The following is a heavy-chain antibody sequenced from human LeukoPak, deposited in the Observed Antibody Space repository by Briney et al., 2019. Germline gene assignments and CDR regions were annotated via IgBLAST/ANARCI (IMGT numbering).Heavy chain of an antibody. Sequence: ASVKVSCKASGYTFTSYYIHWVRQAPGQGLEWMGIINPSGGSTDYAQKFQGRVTMTRDTSRSTVYMELGSLRSEDTAMYYCARGGYYYLRDYWGQGTLVTVSS. J-gene: IGHJ4*02. CDR3: ARGGYYYLRDY. CDR2: INPSGGST. D-gene: IGHD3-22*01. CDR1: GYTFTSYY. V-gene: IGHV1-46*01.